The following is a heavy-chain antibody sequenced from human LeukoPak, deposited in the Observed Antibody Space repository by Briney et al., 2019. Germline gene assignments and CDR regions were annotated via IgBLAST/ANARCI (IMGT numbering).Heavy chain of an antibody. D-gene: IGHD3-22*01. V-gene: IGHV3-33*01. Sequence: GGSLRLSCAASGFTFSSYGMHWVRQAPGKGLEWVAVIWYDGSNKYYVDSVKGRFTISRDNSKNTLYLQMNSLRAEDTAVYYCARGGYYDSSGYSFDYWGRGTLVTVSS. J-gene: IGHJ4*02. CDR2: IWYDGSNK. CDR3: ARGGYYDSSGYSFDY. CDR1: GFTFSSYG.